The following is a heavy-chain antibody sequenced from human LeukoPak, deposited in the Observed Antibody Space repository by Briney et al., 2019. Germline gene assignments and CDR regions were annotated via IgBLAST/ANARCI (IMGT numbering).Heavy chain of an antibody. J-gene: IGHJ5*02. Sequence: SETLSLTCTVSGGSISAYWTWIRQPPGKGLEWIGYIFYSGNTNYNPSLKSRLTMSVDTSKNQFSLKLNSVTAADTAVYYCARVVTDYSSSSSSFDPWGQGILVTVSS. D-gene: IGHD6-6*01. CDR2: IFYSGNT. V-gene: IGHV4-59*01. CDR1: GGSISAY. CDR3: ARVVTDYSSSSSSFDP.